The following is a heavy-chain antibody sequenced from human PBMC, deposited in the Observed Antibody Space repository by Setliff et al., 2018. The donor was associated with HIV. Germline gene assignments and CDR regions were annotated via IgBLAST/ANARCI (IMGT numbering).Heavy chain of an antibody. CDR1: GGSISSHY. V-gene: IGHV4-4*08. CDR3: ARDGVSIVVVPAAIHYYYYMDV. D-gene: IGHD2-2*02. J-gene: IGHJ6*03. CDR2: IYTSGST. Sequence: SETLSLTCTVSGGSISSHYWNWIRQPPGKGLEWIGHIYTSGSTNHNPSLKSRVTISVDTSKNQFSLKLSSVTAADTAVYYCARDGVSIVVVPAAIHYYYYMDVWGKGTTVSVSS.